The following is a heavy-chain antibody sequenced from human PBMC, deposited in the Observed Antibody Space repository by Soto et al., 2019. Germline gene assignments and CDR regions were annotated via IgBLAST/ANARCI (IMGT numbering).Heavy chain of an antibody. J-gene: IGHJ5*02. CDR1: GYTFTSYG. D-gene: IGHD6-13*01. CDR3: ARVSDSSSWYAGGYNWFDP. CDR2: ISAYNGNT. Sequence: AASVKVSCKASGYTFTSYGISWVRQAPGQGLEWMGWISAYNGNTNYAQKLQGRVTMTTDTSTSTAYMELRSLRSDDTAVYYCARVSDSSSWYAGGYNWFDPWGQGTLVTVSS. V-gene: IGHV1-18*01.